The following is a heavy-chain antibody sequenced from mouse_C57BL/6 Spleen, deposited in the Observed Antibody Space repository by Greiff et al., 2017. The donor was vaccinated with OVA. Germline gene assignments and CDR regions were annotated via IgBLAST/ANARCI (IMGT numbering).Heavy chain of an antibody. J-gene: IGHJ4*01. CDR2: INPNNGGT. CDR1: GYTFTDYY. D-gene: IGHD2-5*01. CDR3: AREGRAYYSNYDAMDY. V-gene: IGHV1-26*01. Sequence: EVQLQQSGPELVKPGASVKISCKASGYTFTDYYMNWVKQSHGKSLEWIGDINPNNGGTSYNQKFKGKATLTVDKSSSPAYMELRSLTSEDSAVYYCAREGRAYYSNYDAMDYWGQGTSVTVSS.